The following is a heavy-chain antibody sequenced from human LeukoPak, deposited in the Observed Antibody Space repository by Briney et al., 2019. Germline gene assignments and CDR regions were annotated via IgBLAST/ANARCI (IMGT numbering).Heavy chain of an antibody. J-gene: IGHJ6*02. Sequence: SETLSLTCAVYGGSFSGYYWSWLRQPPGKGLEWIGEINHGGSTNYNPSLKSRVTISVDTSKNQFSLKLSSVTAADTAVYYCARESHITVAGSEIVIMDVWGQGTTVTVSS. CDR3: ARESHITVAGSEIVIMDV. V-gene: IGHV4-34*01. CDR1: GGSFSGYY. CDR2: INHGGST. D-gene: IGHD6-19*01.